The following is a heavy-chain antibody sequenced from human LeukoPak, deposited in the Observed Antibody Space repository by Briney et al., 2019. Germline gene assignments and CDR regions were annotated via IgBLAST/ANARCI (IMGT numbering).Heavy chain of an antibody. Sequence: GGSLRLSCAASGFTFSHYYMSWVRRAPGKGLEWVANIKQDGSEQFYLDSVKGRFTISRDNAKNALYLQMHSLRVEGTAVYYCARESIVVVPTTMDDASDIWGQGTMVTVSS. CDR3: ARESIVVVPTTMDDASDI. CDR1: GFTFSHYY. CDR2: IKQDGSEQ. V-gene: IGHV3-7*01. J-gene: IGHJ3*02. D-gene: IGHD2-2*01.